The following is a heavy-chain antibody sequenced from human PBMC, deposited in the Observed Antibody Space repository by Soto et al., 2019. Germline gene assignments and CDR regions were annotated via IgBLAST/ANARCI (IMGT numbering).Heavy chain of an antibody. CDR2: INPSGGST. D-gene: IGHD6-13*01. V-gene: IGHV1-46*01. CDR1: GYTFTSYY. J-gene: IGHJ1*01. CDR3: ARGTRTGITRAGIAAAVQSGYFQH. Sequence: QVQLVQSGAEVKKPGASVKVSCKASGYTFTSYYMHWVRQAPGQGLEWMGIINPSGGSTSYAQKFQGRVTMTRDTSTSTVYMELSSLRSEDTAVYYCARGTRTGITRAGIAAAVQSGYFQHWGQGTLVTVSS.